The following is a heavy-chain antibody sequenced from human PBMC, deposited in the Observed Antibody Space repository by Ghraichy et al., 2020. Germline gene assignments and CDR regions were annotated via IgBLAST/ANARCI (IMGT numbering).Heavy chain of an antibody. D-gene: IGHD3-22*01. CDR1: GFTFSSYW. J-gene: IGHJ4*02. V-gene: IGHV3-74*01. CDR2: INSDGSST. Sequence: GGSLRLSCGASGFTFSSYWMHWVRQVPGKGLVWVSRINSDGSSTSYADSVKGRFTISRDNAKNTLYLQMNSLRVEDTAVYYCARRAPGSGYSHCDYWGQGTLVTVSS. CDR3: ARRAPGSGYSHCDY.